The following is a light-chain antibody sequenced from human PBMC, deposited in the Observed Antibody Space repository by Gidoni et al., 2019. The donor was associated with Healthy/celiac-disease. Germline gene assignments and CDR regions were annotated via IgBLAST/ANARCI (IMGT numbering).Light chain of an antibody. CDR2: DVS. V-gene: IGLV2-14*03. CDR3: SSYTSSSTLREV. Sequence: QAALTQPASVSGSPGQSITISCTGTSSYVDGYNYVSWYQQHPGKAPKLMIYDVSNRPSGGSNRFSGSKSGNTASLTISGLQAEDEADYYCSSYTSSSTLREVFGGATKPTGL. CDR1: SSYVDGYNY. J-gene: IGLJ2*01.